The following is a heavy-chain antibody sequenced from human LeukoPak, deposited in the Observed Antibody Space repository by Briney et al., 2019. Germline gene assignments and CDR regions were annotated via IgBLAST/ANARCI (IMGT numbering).Heavy chain of an antibody. CDR1: GFTFSSYA. J-gene: IGHJ2*01. Sequence: PGGCLRLSCAASGFTFSSYAMSWVRQAPGKGLEWVSGISGSGGGTYNADSVKGRSTTSTDKSKNTLYLQMNSLRAEDTAVYYCAKNGVNYWYFDLWGRGTLVTVSS. CDR2: ISGSGGGT. CDR3: AKNGVNYWYFDL. V-gene: IGHV3-23*01. D-gene: IGHD2-8*01.